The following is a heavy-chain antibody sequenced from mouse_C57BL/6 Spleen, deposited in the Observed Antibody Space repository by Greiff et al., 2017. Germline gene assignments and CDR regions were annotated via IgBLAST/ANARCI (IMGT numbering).Heavy chain of an antibody. CDR3: TEYDYDGGYAMDY. D-gene: IGHD2-4*01. CDR1: GYTFTDYE. J-gene: IGHJ4*01. CDR2: IDPETGGT. Sequence: QVQLQQSGAELVRPGASVTLSCKASGYTFTDYEMHWVKQTPVHGLEWIGAIDPETGGTVYNQKFKGKAILTADKSSSTAYMELRSLTSEDSAVYYCTEYDYDGGYAMDYWGQGTSVTVSS. V-gene: IGHV1-15*01.